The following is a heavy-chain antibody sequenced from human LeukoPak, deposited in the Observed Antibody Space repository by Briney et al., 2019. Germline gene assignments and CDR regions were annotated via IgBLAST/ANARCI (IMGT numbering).Heavy chain of an antibody. CDR2: IIPIFGTA. CDR1: GGTFSSYA. D-gene: IGHD6-19*01. CDR3: ARERAAGQWLVGDFDY. J-gene: IGHJ4*02. Sequence: SVKVSCKASGGTFSSYAISWVRQAPGQGLEWMGGIIPIFGTANYAQKFQGRVTITADKSTSTAYMELSSLRSEDTAVYYCARERAAGQWLVGDFDYWGQGTLVTVSS. V-gene: IGHV1-69*06.